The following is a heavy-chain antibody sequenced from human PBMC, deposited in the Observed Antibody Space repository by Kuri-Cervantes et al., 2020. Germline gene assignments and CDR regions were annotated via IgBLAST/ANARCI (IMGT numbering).Heavy chain of an antibody. CDR1: GYTFTSYA. CDR3: ARDRMGYDFFVEPSGFDP. D-gene: IGHD3-3*01. J-gene: IGHJ5*02. Sequence: ASVKVSCKASGYTFTSYAMHWVRQAPGQRLEWMGWINAGNGNTKYSQKFQGRVTITRDTSASTAYMELSSLRSEDTAVYYCARDRMGYDFFVEPSGFDPWGQGTLVTVSS. V-gene: IGHV1-3*01. CDR2: INAGNGNT.